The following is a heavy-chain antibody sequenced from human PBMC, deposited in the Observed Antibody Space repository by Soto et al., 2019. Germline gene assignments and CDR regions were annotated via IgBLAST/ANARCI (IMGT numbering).Heavy chain of an antibody. CDR3: AREPGWIAVAGTVYYGMDV. CDR2: IWYDGSNK. J-gene: IGHJ6*02. Sequence: QVQLVESGGGVVQPGRSLRLSCAASGFTFSSYGMHWVRQAPGKGLEWVAVIWYDGSNKYYADFVKGRFTISRDNSKNXLXXQMNGLRAEDTAVYYCAREPGWIAVAGTVYYGMDVWGQGTTVTVSS. D-gene: IGHD6-19*01. V-gene: IGHV3-33*01. CDR1: GFTFSSYG.